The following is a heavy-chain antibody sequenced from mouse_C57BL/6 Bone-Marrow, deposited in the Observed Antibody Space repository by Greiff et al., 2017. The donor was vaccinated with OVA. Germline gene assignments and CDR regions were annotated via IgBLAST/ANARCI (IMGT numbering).Heavy chain of an antibody. CDR1: GFTFSDYY. V-gene: IGHV5-16*01. J-gene: IGHJ1*03. CDR3: ARDYPYGSSYDWYFDV. CDR2: INYDGSST. D-gene: IGHD1-1*01. Sequence: EVKLMESEGGLVQPGSSMKLSCTASGFTFSDYYMAWVRQVPEKGLEWVANINYDGSSTYYLDSLKSRFIISRDNAKNILYLQMSSLKSEDTATYYCARDYPYGSSYDWYFDVWGTGTTVTVSS.